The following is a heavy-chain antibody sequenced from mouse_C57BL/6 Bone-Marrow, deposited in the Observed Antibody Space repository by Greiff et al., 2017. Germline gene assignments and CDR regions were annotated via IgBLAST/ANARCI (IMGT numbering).Heavy chain of an antibody. J-gene: IGHJ1*03. CDR1: GFSLTSYA. V-gene: IGHV2-9-1*01. CDR3: ARGSTTVVYWYCDV. D-gene: IGHD1-1*01. Sequence: QVQLQQSGPGLVAPSQSLSITCTVSGFSLTSYAISWVRQPPGKGLEWLGVIWTGGGTNNNSALKSRLSTSKDDSKSQVFLEMNSLQTDDTARYYCARGSTTVVYWYCDVWGTGTTVTVSA. CDR2: IWTGGGT.